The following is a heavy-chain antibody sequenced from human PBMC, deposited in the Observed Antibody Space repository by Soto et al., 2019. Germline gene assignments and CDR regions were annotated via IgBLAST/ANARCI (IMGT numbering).Heavy chain of an antibody. J-gene: IGHJ6*02. CDR2: INPNSGGT. D-gene: IGHD1-7*01. CDR1: GYTFTGYY. Sequence: QVQLVQSGAEVKKPGASVKVSCKASGYTFTGYYMHWVRQAPGQGLEWMGWINPNSGGTNYAQKFQGWVTMTRDTSISTAYMELSRLRSDDTAVYYCARVAGSAGTTYSYCCYYGMDVWGQGTTVTVSS. CDR3: ARVAGSAGTTYSYCCYYGMDV. V-gene: IGHV1-2*04.